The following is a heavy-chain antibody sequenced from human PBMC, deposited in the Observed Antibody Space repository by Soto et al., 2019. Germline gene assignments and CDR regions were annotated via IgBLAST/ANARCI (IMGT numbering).Heavy chain of an antibody. CDR2: ISYDGSNK. V-gene: IGHV3-30*18. J-gene: IGHJ4*02. CDR1: GFTFSSYS. D-gene: IGHD3-22*01. Sequence: PGGSLRLSCAASGFTFSSYSMNWVRQAPGKGLEWVAVISYDGSNKYYADSVKGRFTISRDNSKNTLYLQMNSLRAEDTAVYYCAKDRRADYYDSSGAHFDYWGQGTLVTVSS. CDR3: AKDRRADYYDSSGAHFDY.